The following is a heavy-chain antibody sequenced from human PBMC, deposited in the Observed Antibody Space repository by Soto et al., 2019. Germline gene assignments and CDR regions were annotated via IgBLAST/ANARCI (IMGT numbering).Heavy chain of an antibody. D-gene: IGHD2-15*01. CDR1: GFTFDDYA. Sequence: SLRFSCAASGFTFDDYARHWVRQAPGKGLEWVSGISWNSGTKGYADSVKGRFTISRDNAKNSLYLQMSGLRAEDTASYCCVKDVIGYCSAGNCFPDSYFDYWGQGALVTVSS. J-gene: IGHJ4*02. CDR2: ISWNSGTK. V-gene: IGHV3-9*01. CDR3: VKDVIGYCSAGNCFPDSYFDY.